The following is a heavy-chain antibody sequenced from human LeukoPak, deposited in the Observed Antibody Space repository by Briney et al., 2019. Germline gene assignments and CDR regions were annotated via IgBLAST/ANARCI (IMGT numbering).Heavy chain of an antibody. D-gene: IGHD3-10*01. CDR2: IYTSGST. CDR3: ARVTYYHGSGSFYYYMDV. J-gene: IGHJ6*03. Sequence: SETLSLTCTVSGGSISSGSYYWSWIRQPAGKGLEWIGRIYTSGSTNYNPSLKSRVTLSVDTSKNQFSLKLSSVTAADTAVYYCARVTYYHGSGSFYYYMDVWGKGTTVTVSS. V-gene: IGHV4-61*02. CDR1: GGSISSGSYY.